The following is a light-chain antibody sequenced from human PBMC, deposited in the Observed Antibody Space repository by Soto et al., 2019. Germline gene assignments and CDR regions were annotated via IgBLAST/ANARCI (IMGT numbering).Light chain of an antibody. Sequence: DIRLTQSPSALSASVGDRVTITCRASQSISSWLAWYQQKPGKAPKLLIYDASSLESGVPSRFSGSGYGTEFTLTISSLQPDDFATYYCQQYNSYSPLTFGGVTEV. J-gene: IGKJ4*01. CDR3: QQYNSYSPLT. CDR1: QSISSW. CDR2: DAS. V-gene: IGKV1-5*01.